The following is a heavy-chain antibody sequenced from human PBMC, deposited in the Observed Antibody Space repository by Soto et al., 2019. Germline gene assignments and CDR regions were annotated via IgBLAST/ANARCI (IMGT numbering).Heavy chain of an antibody. D-gene: IGHD3-10*01. V-gene: IGHV4-39*01. CDR1: GGSISSSSYY. CDR2: IFYSGST. Sequence: PSETLSLTCTVSGGSISSSSYYWGWIRQPPGKGLEWIGSIFYSGSTYYNPSLKSRVTISVDTSKNQFSLKLSSVTAADTAVYYCARGIRGVQYNWFDPWGQGTLVTVSS. CDR3: ARGIRGVQYNWFDP. J-gene: IGHJ5*02.